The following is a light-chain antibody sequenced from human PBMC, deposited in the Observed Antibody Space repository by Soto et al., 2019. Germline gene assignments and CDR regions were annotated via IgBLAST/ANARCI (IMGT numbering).Light chain of an antibody. CDR2: DAS. V-gene: IGKV1-5*01. CDR1: QSISTY. J-gene: IGKJ1*01. Sequence: DIQMTQSPSTLSASVGDRVTITCRASQSISTYLAWYQQKPGKAPKLLIYDASSLESGVPSRFSGSGSGTEFTLTISSLQPDDFATYYCQQYNSYSSTFGQGTKVDIK. CDR3: QQYNSYSST.